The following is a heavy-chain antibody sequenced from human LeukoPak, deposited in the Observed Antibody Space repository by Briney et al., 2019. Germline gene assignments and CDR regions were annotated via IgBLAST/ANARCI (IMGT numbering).Heavy chain of an antibody. CDR2: INPNSGGT. CDR1: GYTFTGYY. CDR3: ARDLASTPYWELDY. J-gene: IGHJ4*02. Sequence: ASVKVSCKASGYTFTGYYMHWVRQAPGQGLEWMGRINPNSGGTNYAQEFQGRVTMARDTSITTAQMELTRLRSDDTAVYYCARDLASTPYWELDYWGQGTLLTVSS. D-gene: IGHD1-26*01. V-gene: IGHV1-2*06.